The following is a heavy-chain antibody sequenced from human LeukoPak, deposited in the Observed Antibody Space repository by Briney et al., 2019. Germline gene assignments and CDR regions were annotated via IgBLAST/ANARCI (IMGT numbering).Heavy chain of an antibody. CDR3: ARAQDPGGNFDY. J-gene: IGHJ4*02. CDR2: IYYSGST. V-gene: IGHV4-59*01. CDR1: GGSISSYY. Sequence: PSETLSLTCTVSGGSISSYYWSWIRQPAGKGLEWIGYIYYSGSTNYNPSLKSRVTISVDTSKNQFSLKLSSVTAADTAVYYCARAQDPGGNFDYWGQGTLVTVSS. D-gene: IGHD3-10*01.